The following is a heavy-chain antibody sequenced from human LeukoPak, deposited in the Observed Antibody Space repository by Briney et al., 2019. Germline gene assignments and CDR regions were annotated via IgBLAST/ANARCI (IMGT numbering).Heavy chain of an antibody. D-gene: IGHD3-10*01. J-gene: IGHJ4*02. CDR3: ARGLWFGEFLRY. CDR2: IYYSGST. Sequence: PSETLSLTCTVSGGSISSYYWSWIRQPPGKGLDWIGYIYYSGSTNYNPSLKSRVTISVDTSKSQFSLKLSSVTAADTAVYYCARGLWFGEFLRYWGQGTLVTVSS. CDR1: GGSISSYY. V-gene: IGHV4-59*01.